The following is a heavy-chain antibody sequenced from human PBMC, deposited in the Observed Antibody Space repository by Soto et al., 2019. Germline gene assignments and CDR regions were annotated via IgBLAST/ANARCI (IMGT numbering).Heavy chain of an antibody. Sequence: SETLSLTCSVSGGSNSSSSYYCGWIRQPPGKGLEWIGGMYYGGSTYYNPSLKSRGNISVDTSKNQFSLKLSSVTAADTAVYYCARHNRIAFRPTVWCDPWGQGTLVTVGS. CDR3: ARHNRIAFRPTVWCDP. D-gene: IGHD6-6*01. CDR2: MYYGGST. CDR1: GGSNSSSSYY. V-gene: IGHV4-39*01. J-gene: IGHJ5*02.